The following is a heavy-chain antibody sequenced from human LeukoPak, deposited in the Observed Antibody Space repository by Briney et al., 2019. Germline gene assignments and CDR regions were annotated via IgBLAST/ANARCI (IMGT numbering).Heavy chain of an antibody. D-gene: IGHD2-2*01. CDR3: ARGRSLDYCSSNTCYAHSGV. J-gene: IGHJ1*01. CDR1: GFTFSTYA. CDR2: ISSDGSDT. Sequence: GGSLRLSCAASGFTFSTYAMHWVRQAPGKGLEWVALISSDGSDTYYADSVKGRFTVSRDNSKNTLFLQMNGLRAEDTAVFYCARGRSLDYCSSNTCYAHSGVWGQGTLVTVSS. V-gene: IGHV3-30*04.